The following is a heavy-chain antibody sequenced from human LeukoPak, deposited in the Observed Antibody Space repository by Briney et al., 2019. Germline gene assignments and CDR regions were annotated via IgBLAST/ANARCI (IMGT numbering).Heavy chain of an antibody. Sequence: GGSLRLSCAASGFTFSSYAMHWVRQAPGKGLEWVSGINWNGGSTGYAGSVKGRFTISRDNAKNSLYLQMNSLRAEDTALYYCARSPSLWFGESYYFDYWGQGTLVTVSS. J-gene: IGHJ4*02. CDR1: GFTFSSYA. D-gene: IGHD3-10*01. CDR3: ARSPSLWFGESYYFDY. CDR2: INWNGGST. V-gene: IGHV3-20*04.